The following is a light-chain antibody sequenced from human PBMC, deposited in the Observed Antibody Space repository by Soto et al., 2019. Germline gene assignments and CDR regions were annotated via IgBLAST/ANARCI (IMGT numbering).Light chain of an antibody. CDR2: AAS. Sequence: DIQMTQSPSSLSASVGDRVTITCRASQGISTYLVWYQQKPGTVPKLLSFAASTLHSGVPSRFSGSGSGTDFTLTISSLQPEDVATYYCQNYNGAPWTFGQGTKVEIK. CDR1: QGISTY. J-gene: IGKJ1*01. V-gene: IGKV1-27*01. CDR3: QNYNGAPWT.